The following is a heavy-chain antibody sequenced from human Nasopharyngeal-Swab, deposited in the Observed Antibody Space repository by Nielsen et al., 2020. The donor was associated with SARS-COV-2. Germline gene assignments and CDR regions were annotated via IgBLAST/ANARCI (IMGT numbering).Heavy chain of an antibody. CDR3: ARRGRCSGSSCDMDV. V-gene: IGHV1-46*01. CDR2: INPGSGGT. Sequence: WVRQAPGQGLEWMGMINPGSGGTTYAQKFQGRVTMTRDTSTSTVFMDPSSLRSEDTAVYYCARRGRCSGSSCDMDVWGQGTTVTVSS. D-gene: IGHD2-2*01. J-gene: IGHJ6*02.